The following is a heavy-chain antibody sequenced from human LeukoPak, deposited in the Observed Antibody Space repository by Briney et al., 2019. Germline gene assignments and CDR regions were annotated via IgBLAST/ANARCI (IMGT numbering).Heavy chain of an antibody. Sequence: SETLSLTCAVYGGSFSGYYWSWIRQPPGKGLEWIGYIYYSGSTNYNPSLKSRVTISVDTSKNQFSLKLSSVTAADTAVYYCASHPREMAPYNWFDPWGQGPLVTVSS. CDR2: IYYSGST. V-gene: IGHV4-59*08. J-gene: IGHJ5*02. D-gene: IGHD5-24*01. CDR1: GGSFSGYY. CDR3: ASHPREMAPYNWFDP.